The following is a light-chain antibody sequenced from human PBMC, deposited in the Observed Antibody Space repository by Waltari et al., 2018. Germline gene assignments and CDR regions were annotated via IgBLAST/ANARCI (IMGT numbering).Light chain of an antibody. CDR3: QHRSSWPPIT. CDR1: QSIAGN. Sequence: EIVMTQSPATLSVSPGERATLSCRASQSIAGNLAWYQQKPGQPPRLLIYGASTRATGIPDRFSGSGSGTDFTLTISSLEPEDFAVYYCQHRSSWPPITFGQGTRLDIK. CDR2: GAS. J-gene: IGKJ5*01. V-gene: IGKV3-11*01.